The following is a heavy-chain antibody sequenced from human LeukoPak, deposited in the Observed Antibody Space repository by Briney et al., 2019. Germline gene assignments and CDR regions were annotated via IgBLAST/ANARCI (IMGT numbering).Heavy chain of an antibody. D-gene: IGHD3-22*01. V-gene: IGHV4-59*08. CDR3: AKHEGSYFDKSGYTFEY. CDR2: IYYSEST. Sequence: NSSETLSLTCTVSGGSISSYYWSWIRQPPGKGLEWIGYIYYSESTNYNPSLKSRVTISVDTSKNQFSLKLSSVSAADRGIYYCAKHEGSYFDKSGYTFEYWGQGTLVKVSS. CDR1: GGSISSYY. J-gene: IGHJ4*02.